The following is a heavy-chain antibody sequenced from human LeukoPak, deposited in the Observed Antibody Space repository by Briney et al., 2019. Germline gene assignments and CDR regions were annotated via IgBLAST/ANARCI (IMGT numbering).Heavy chain of an antibody. CDR3: AKGSGYSYGYLDY. Sequence: GGSLRLSCAASGFTFSSYAMSWVRQAPGKGLEWVSAISGSGGSTYYAYSVKGRFTISRDNSKNTLYLQMNSLRAEDAAVYYCAKGSGYSYGYLDYWGQGTLVTVSS. CDR2: ISGSGGST. D-gene: IGHD5-18*01. J-gene: IGHJ4*02. CDR1: GFTFSSYA. V-gene: IGHV3-23*01.